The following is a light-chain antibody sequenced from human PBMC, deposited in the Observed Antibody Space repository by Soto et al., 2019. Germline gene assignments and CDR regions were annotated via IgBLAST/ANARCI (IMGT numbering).Light chain of an antibody. CDR3: SSYTAYTTLWV. CDR1: NSDIRGNY. Sequence: QSVLTQPPSASGTPGQRVTVSCFGNNSDIRGNYVNWYQQVPGTAPKLLIHRNNQRPSGVSNRFSGSKSGNAASLTISGLQAEDEADYYCSSYTAYTTLWVFGGGTKLTVL. V-gene: IGLV1-44*01. CDR2: RNN. J-gene: IGLJ3*02.